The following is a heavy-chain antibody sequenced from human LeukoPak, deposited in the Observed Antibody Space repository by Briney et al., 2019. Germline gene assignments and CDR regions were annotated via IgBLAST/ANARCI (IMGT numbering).Heavy chain of an antibody. J-gene: IGHJ4*02. CDR2: ISSSGSTI. V-gene: IGHV3-48*04. CDR3: ARGVAVAAPDY. CDR1: GFTFSSYS. Sequence: GGSLRLSCAASGFTFSSYSMNWVRQAPGKGLEWVSYISSSGSTIYYADSVKGRFTISRDNAKNSLYLQMNSLRAEDTAVYYCARGVAVAAPDYWGQGTLVTVSS. D-gene: IGHD6-19*01.